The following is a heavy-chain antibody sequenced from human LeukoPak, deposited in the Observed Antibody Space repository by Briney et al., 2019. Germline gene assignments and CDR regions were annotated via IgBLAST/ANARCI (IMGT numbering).Heavy chain of an antibody. CDR3: ARDGSYYDFWSGYHNWFDP. CDR1: GGSISSYY. J-gene: IGHJ5*02. V-gene: IGHV4-59*01. D-gene: IGHD3-3*01. CDR2: IYYSGST. Sequence: SETLSLTCTVSGGSISSYYWSWIRQPPGKGLEWIGYIYYSGSTNYNPSLKSRVTISVDTSKNQFSLKLSSVTAADTAVYYCARDGSYYDFWSGYHNWFDPWGQGTLVTVSS.